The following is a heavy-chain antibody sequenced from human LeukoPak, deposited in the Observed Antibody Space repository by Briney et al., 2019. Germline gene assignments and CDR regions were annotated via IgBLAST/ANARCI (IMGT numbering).Heavy chain of an antibody. D-gene: IGHD3-10*01. Sequence: SETLSLTCTVSGGSISSGGYYWSWIRQHPGKGLEWIGYIYYSGSTYYNPSLKSRVTISVDTSKNQFSLKLSSVTAADTAVYYCARGLLRFGHDAFDIWGQGTMVTVSS. V-gene: IGHV4-31*03. CDR1: GGSISSGGYY. J-gene: IGHJ3*02. CDR2: IYYSGST. CDR3: ARGLLRFGHDAFDI.